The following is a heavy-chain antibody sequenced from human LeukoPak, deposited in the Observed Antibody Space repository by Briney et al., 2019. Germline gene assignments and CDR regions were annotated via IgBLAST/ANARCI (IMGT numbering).Heavy chain of an antibody. CDR2: IYYSGNT. D-gene: IGHD6-19*01. V-gene: IGHV4-59*01. CDR1: GGSITSYY. J-gene: IGHJ4*02. CDR3: ARGSGWLPDC. Sequence: SETLSLTCTISGGSITSYYWSWIRQPPGKGLEWIGYIYYSGNTNYIPSLKSRVTISVGTSKNEFSLQLTSVTAADTAVYYCARGSGWLPDCWGQGTLVTVSS.